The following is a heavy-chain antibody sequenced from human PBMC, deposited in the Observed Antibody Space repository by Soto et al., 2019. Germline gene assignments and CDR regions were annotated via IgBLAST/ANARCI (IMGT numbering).Heavy chain of an antibody. J-gene: IGHJ4*02. CDR3: TRLAYDTRGSYHDY. D-gene: IGHD3-22*01. Sequence: EVQLVESGGGLVQPGGSLKLSCAASGFAFSGSAKHWVRQASGKGLEWVGRIRSKSNSYATVYAASIEGRFTISRDDSTNTAYLHMNSLKTEDTAVYFCTRLAYDTRGSYHDYWGQGTLVTVSS. V-gene: IGHV3-73*02. CDR2: IRSKSNSYAT. CDR1: GFAFSGSA.